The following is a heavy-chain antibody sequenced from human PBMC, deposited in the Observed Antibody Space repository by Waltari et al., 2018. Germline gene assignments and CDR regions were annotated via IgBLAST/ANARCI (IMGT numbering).Heavy chain of an antibody. CDR3: ARGRDPYKGGSL. Sequence: QVQLQQWGAGLLKPSETLSLTCAVYGGSFNGYYLSWTRQPPGKGREWIGEIHPSGSTAYNPSLTSRVTISGDMSKNQFSLKLTSVTAADTAVYFCARGRDPYKGGSLWGLGTLVTVSS. V-gene: IGHV4-34*01. CDR1: GGSFNGYY. CDR2: IHPSGST. D-gene: IGHD1-1*01. J-gene: IGHJ4*02.